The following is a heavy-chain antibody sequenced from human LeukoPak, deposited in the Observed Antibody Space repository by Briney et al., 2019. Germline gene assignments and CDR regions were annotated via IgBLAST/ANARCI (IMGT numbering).Heavy chain of an antibody. D-gene: IGHD1-7*01. CDR3: AKDMSNLGLALVDY. CDR2: ISHDGSHK. V-gene: IGHV3-30*18. J-gene: IGHJ4*02. CDR1: GFTFSNFA. Sequence: GGSLRLSCAASGFTFSNFAMHWVRQAPGKGLEWVAVISHDGSHKYYIDSVKGRFSISRDNSKTTLYLEMNSLRGDDTALYYCAKDMSNLGLALVDYWGQGTLVTVSS.